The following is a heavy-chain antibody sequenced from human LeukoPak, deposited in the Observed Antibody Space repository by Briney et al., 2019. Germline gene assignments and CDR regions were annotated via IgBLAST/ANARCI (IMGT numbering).Heavy chain of an antibody. CDR2: INPNSGGT. J-gene: IGHJ4*02. CDR1: GYTFTGSY. Sequence: ASVKVSCKASGYTFTGSYMHWVPQAPGQGVEWMGWINPNSGGTNYAQNLTGRVTVTRDTSISTAYKELSSLRSNDTAMYYCARGNGYSYGWSQGDYWGQGTLVTVSS. V-gene: IGHV1-2*02. D-gene: IGHD5-18*01. CDR3: ARGNGYSYGWSQGDY.